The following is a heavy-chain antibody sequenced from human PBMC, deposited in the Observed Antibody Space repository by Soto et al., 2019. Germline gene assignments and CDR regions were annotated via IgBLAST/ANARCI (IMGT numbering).Heavy chain of an antibody. CDR3: ARLIVGATRHTDFDY. V-gene: IGHV4-39*01. Sequence: SETLSLTCTVSGASISSSDYLWGWIRQPPGKGPEWIASIHSSGGTYYSASLKSRSTISLDTPAKQFSLKLTSVTAADTAVYYCARLIVGATRHTDFDYWGPGTLVTVSS. CDR2: IHSSGGT. D-gene: IGHD1-26*01. J-gene: IGHJ4*02. CDR1: GASISSSDYL.